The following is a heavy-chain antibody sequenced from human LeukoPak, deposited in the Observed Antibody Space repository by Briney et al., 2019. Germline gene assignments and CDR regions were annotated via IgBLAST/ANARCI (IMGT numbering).Heavy chain of an antibody. Sequence: SETLSLTCTVSGGSISSSSYYWGWIRQPPGKGLEWIGSIYYSGSTYYNPSLKSRVTISVDTSKNQFSLKLSSVTAADTAVYYCARSSESSDFDYWGQGTLVTVSS. CDR1: GGSISSSSYY. J-gene: IGHJ4*02. CDR3: ARSSESSDFDY. CDR2: IYYSGST. D-gene: IGHD3-22*01. V-gene: IGHV4-39*07.